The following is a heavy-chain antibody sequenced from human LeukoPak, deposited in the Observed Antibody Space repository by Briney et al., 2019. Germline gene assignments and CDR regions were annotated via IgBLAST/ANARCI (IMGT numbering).Heavy chain of an antibody. Sequence: GGSLILYCAASGFTFSSYWMSWVRQAPGEGLGWVANIKQEGGEKYYVDSVKGGFTISRDNAKNSLSLQMNSPRAEDTAAYYCARDKIMGASLFDYWGQGSLVTVSS. CDR1: GFTFSSYW. J-gene: IGHJ4*02. CDR3: ARDKIMGASLFDY. D-gene: IGHD3-16*01. V-gene: IGHV3-7*01. CDR2: IKQEGGEK.